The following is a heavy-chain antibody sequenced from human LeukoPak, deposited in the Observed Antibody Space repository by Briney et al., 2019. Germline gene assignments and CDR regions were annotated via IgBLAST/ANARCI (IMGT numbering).Heavy chain of an antibody. CDR2: ISAYNGNT. CDR3: ARGIGGQLLRYYYMDV. CDR1: GYTLTSYG. J-gene: IGHJ6*03. Sequence: ASVKVSCKASGYTLTSYGISWVRQAPGQGLEWMGWISAYNGNTNYAQKLQGRVTMTTDTSTSTAYMELRSLRSDDTAVYYCARGIGGQLLRYYYMDVWGKGTTVTVSS. V-gene: IGHV1-18*01. D-gene: IGHD2-2*01.